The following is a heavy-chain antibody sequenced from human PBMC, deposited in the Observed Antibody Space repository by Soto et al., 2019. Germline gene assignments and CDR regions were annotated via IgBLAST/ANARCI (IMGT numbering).Heavy chain of an antibody. Sequence: SLRLSCAASGFAFSSYAMNGVRQAPGKGLEWVPSISSSGEITFYADSVKGRFTISRDNSNNTLFLQMNSLRADDTAVYFCAKDKISRAVAAASRNGFDPWGQGTRGTVCS. D-gene: IGHD6-25*01. CDR3: AKDKISRAVAAASRNGFDP. CDR2: ISSSGEIT. V-gene: IGHV3-23*01. CDR1: GFAFSSYA. J-gene: IGHJ5*02.